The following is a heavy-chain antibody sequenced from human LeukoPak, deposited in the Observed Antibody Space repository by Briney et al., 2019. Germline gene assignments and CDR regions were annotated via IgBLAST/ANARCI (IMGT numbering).Heavy chain of an antibody. CDR1: GFTVITND. CDR3: ARGVEPLAANTLAY. V-gene: IGHV3-53*01. Sequence: PGGSLRLSCAASGFTVITNDMTWVRQAPGKGLEWVSVLYSDGNTKYADSVQGRFNISRDNSQNTLYLEMNSLSPDDTAVYYCARGVEPLAANTLAYWGQGTLVTVSS. J-gene: IGHJ4*02. D-gene: IGHD1-14*01. CDR2: LYSDGNT.